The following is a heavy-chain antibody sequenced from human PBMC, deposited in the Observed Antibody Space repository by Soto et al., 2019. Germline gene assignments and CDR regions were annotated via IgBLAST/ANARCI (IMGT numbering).Heavy chain of an antibody. V-gene: IGHV3-21*01. Sequence: GGSLRLSCAASGFTFSNAWINWVRQAPGKGLEWVSFISISSTYIYYADSVKGRFTISRDNAKNSLYLQMNSLRAEDTAVYYCARTPSSTGYHPPDYWGQGTLVTVSS. CDR3: ARTPSSTGYHPPDY. D-gene: IGHD2-2*01. CDR1: GFTFSNAW. CDR2: ISISSTYI. J-gene: IGHJ4*02.